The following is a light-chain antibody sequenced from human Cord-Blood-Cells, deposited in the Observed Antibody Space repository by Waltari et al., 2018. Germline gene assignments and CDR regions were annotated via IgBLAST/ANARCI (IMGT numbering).Light chain of an antibody. Sequence: QSVLTQPPSASGTPGQRVTISCSGSSSNIGSNYGYWYQQLPGTAPKLLIYRNNRRPSGVPDRFSGSKSGTSASLAISGLRSEDEADYYCAAWDDSLSGWVFGGGTKLTVL. CDR3: AAWDDSLSGWV. V-gene: IGLV1-47*01. J-gene: IGLJ3*02. CDR2: RNN. CDR1: SSNIGSNY.